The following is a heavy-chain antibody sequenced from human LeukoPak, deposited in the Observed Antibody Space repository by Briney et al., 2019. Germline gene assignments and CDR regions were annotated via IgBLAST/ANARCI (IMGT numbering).Heavy chain of an antibody. CDR1: GGTFSSYA. V-gene: IGHV1-69*13. CDR3: ARSGSWFDWFDP. J-gene: IGHJ5*02. D-gene: IGHD2-15*01. Sequence: SVTVSCKASGGTFSSYAISWVRQAPGQRLEWMGGIIPIFGTANYAQKFQGRVTITADESTSTAYMELSSLRSEDTAVYYCARSGSWFDWFDPWGQGTLVTVSS. CDR2: IIPIFGTA.